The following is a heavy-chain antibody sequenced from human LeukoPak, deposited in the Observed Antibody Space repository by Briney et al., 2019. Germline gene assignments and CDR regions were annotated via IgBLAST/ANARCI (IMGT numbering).Heavy chain of an antibody. V-gene: IGHV3-15*01. Sequence: GGSLRLSCAASGSTFSNAWMSWVRQAPGKGLEWVGRIKSKTDGGTTDYAAPVKGRFTISRDDSKNTLYLQMNSLKTEDTAVYYCTTGDMVRGVIDNYYFDYWGQGTLVTVSS. D-gene: IGHD3-10*01. CDR3: TTGDMVRGVIDNYYFDY. CDR2: IKSKTDGGTT. CDR1: GSTFSNAW. J-gene: IGHJ4*02.